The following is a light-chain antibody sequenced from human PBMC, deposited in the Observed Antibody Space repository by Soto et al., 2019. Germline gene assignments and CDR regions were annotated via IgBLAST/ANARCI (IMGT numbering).Light chain of an antibody. CDR1: SSDVGAYKY. CDR3: GSYTSTDTPFV. Sequence: QSVLTQPASVSGSPGQSITISCSGTSSDVGAYKYVSWYQHHPGKGPKLLIYEVNNRPSGVSDRFSGSKSGNKASLTISNLEAEDESDYYCGSYTSTDTPFVFGTGTKVTV. V-gene: IGLV2-14*01. J-gene: IGLJ1*01. CDR2: EVN.